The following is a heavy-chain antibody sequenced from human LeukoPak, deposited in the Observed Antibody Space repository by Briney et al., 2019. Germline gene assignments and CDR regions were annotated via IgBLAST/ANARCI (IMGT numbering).Heavy chain of an antibody. CDR3: VTCGGDCYSGGLFDY. CDR1: GGSISSSSYY. J-gene: IGHJ4*02. Sequence: PSETLSLTCTVSGGSISSSSYYWGWIRQPPGKGLEWIGSIYYSGSTYYNPSLKSRVTISVDTSKNQFSLKLSSVTAADPGVYYCVTCGGDCYSGGLFDYWGQGTLVTVSS. D-gene: IGHD2-21*02. V-gene: IGHV4-39*07. CDR2: IYYSGST.